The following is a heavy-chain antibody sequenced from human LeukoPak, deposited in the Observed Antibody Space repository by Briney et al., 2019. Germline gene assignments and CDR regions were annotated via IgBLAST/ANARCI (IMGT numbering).Heavy chain of an antibody. J-gene: IGHJ4*02. D-gene: IGHD1-26*01. CDR2: ISGSGGST. Sequence: PGGSLRLSCAASGFTFSSYAMSWVRQAPGKGLEWVSAISGSGGSTYHADSVKGRFTISRDNSKNTLYLQMNSLRAEDTAVYYCAKGSSSGSYYGASTDYWGQGTLVTVSS. CDR3: AKGSSSGSYYGASTDY. V-gene: IGHV3-23*01. CDR1: GFTFSSYA.